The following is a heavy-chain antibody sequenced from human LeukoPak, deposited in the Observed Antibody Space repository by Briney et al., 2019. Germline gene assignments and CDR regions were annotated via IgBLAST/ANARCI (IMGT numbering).Heavy chain of an antibody. D-gene: IGHD2-2*01. J-gene: IGHJ4*02. CDR3: ARSGWDCSSTSCYVGYYFDY. CDR2: INTDGTTT. CDR1: GFTFSSYW. V-gene: IGHV3-74*01. Sequence: GSLRLSCAASGFTFSSYWMYWVRQAPGKGLVWVSRINTDGTTTSYADSVKGRFAISRDNAKNTLYLQINSLRAEDTAVYYCARSGWDCSSTSCYVGYYFDYWGQGTLVTVSS.